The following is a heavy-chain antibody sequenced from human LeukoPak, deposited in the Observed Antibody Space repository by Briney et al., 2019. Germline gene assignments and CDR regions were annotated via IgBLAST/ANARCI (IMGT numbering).Heavy chain of an antibody. Sequence: SVKVSCKASGGTFSSYAISWVRQAPGQGLEWMGGIIPIFGTANYAQKFQGRVTITADKSTSTAYMELSSLRSEDTAVYYCTRDRVSGVVPAAYFDYWGQGTLVTVSS. J-gene: IGHJ4*02. V-gene: IGHV1-69*06. CDR2: IIPIFGTA. D-gene: IGHD2-2*01. CDR1: GGTFSSYA. CDR3: TRDRVSGVVPAAYFDY.